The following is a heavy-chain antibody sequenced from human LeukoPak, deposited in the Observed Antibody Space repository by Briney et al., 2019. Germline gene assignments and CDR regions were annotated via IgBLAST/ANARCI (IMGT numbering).Heavy chain of an antibody. CDR1: GGSISNYY. CDR2: IHYSGST. V-gene: IGHV4-59*01. Sequence: PSETLSLTCTVSGGSISNYYWTWIRQPPGKGLEWIGYIHYSGSTNYNPSLKSRVTISLDTSKNQFSLKLKSVTAADTAMYYCARGGGAPFDPWGQGTLVTVSS. D-gene: IGHD3-16*01. J-gene: IGHJ5*02. CDR3: ARGGGAPFDP.